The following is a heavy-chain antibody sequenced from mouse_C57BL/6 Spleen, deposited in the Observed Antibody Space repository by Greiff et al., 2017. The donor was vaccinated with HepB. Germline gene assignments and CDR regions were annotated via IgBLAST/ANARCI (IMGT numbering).Heavy chain of an antibody. CDR2: IRSKSNNYAT. CDR3: VRLPTTATAY. Sequence: EVQGVESGGGLVQPKGSLKLSCAASGFSFNTYAMNWVRQAPGKGLEWVARIRSKSNNYATYYADSVKDRFTISRDDSESMLYLQMNNLKTEDTAMYYCVRLPTTATAYWGQGTLVTVSA. J-gene: IGHJ3*01. CDR1: GFSFNTYA. V-gene: IGHV10-1*01. D-gene: IGHD1-2*01.